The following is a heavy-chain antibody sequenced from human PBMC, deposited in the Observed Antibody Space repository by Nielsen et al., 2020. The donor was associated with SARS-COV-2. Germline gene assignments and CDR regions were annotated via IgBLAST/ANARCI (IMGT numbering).Heavy chain of an antibody. D-gene: IGHD4-17*01. CDR3: ARDRSYGDFHYYYYMDV. V-gene: IGHV3-7*03. CDR1: GFTFSSYW. J-gene: IGHJ6*03. CDR2: IKQDGSEK. Sequence: GESLKIFCAASGFTFSSYWMSWVRQAQGKGLEWVANIKQDGSEKYYVDSVKGRFTISRDNAKNSLYLQMNSLRAEDTAVYYCARDRSYGDFHYYYYMDVWGKGTTVTVSS.